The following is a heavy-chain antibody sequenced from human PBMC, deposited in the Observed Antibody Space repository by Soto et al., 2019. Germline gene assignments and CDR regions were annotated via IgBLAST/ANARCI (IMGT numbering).Heavy chain of an antibody. Sequence: QAQLVQSGAEVKKPGASVTVSCRASGYTFSSYDYAWVRQVPGQGLEWMGWISAYNGDTNYAQKFPDRVTLTTDTSTTTAYMELRNLGSDDTAVYYCARSGAYCTSITCLFDSFWGLGTLVTVSS. CDR2: ISAYNGDT. V-gene: IGHV1-18*01. J-gene: IGHJ4*02. D-gene: IGHD2-8*01. CDR3: ARSGAYCTSITCLFDSF. CDR1: GYTFSSYD.